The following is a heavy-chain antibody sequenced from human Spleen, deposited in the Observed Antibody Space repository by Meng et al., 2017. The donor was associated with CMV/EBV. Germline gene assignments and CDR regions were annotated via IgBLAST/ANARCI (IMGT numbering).Heavy chain of an antibody. Sequence: GESLKISCAASGFTFSRSPMHWVRQAPGKGLEWVTLISYDGNHKYHADSVKGRFTVSRDNSKNTLYLQMNSLRAEDTAVYYCVAGAYWGQGTLVTVSS. J-gene: IGHJ4*02. V-gene: IGHV3-30-3*01. CDR3: VAGAY. CDR2: ISYDGNHK. CDR1: GFTFSRSP.